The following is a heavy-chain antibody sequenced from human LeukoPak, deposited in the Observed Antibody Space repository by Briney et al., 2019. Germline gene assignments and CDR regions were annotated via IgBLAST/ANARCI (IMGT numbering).Heavy chain of an antibody. D-gene: IGHD3-16*01. CDR2: ISVYNGNT. V-gene: IGHV1-18*01. CDR1: GYTFTRDG. J-gene: IGHJ4*02. Sequence: VSVKVSCKASGYTFTRDGISWVRQAPGQGLEWMGWISVYNGNTSYAQNLQGRVTMTTDTSTSTAYMELRSLRSDDTAVYYCARGLRERGDGGYWGQGTLVTVSS. CDR3: ARGLRERGDGGY.